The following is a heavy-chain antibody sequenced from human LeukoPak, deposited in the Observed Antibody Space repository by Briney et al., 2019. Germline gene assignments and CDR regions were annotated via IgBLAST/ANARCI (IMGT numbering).Heavy chain of an antibody. CDR3: AKGRRYNILTGYYVSEVDP. J-gene: IGHJ5*02. CDR2: ISSSSSYI. CDR1: GFTFSSYS. Sequence: PGGSLRLSCAASGFTFSSYSMNWVRQAPGKGLEWVSSISSSSSYIYYADSVKGRFTVSRDNSKSTLWLQMNSLRAEDTAVYYCAKGRRYNILTGYYVSEVDPWGQGTLVTVSS. D-gene: IGHD3-9*01. V-gene: IGHV3-21*01.